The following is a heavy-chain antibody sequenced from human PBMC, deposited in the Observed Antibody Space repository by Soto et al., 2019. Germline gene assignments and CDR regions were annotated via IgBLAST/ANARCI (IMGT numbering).Heavy chain of an antibody. CDR2: ISSSSSYI. CDR1: GFTFSSYS. J-gene: IGHJ3*02. D-gene: IGHD2-21*01. V-gene: IGHV3-21*01. CDR3: ARSRYCGGDCEGSDAFDI. Sequence: GGSLRLSCAASGFTFSSYSMNWVRQAPGKGLEWVSSISSSSSYIYYADSVKGRFTISRDNAKNSLYLQMNSLRAEDTVVYYCARSRYCGGDCEGSDAFDIWGQGTMVTVSS.